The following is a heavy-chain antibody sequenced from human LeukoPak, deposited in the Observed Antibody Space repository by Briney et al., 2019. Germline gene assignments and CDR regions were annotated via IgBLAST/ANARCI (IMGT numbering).Heavy chain of an antibody. CDR1: GYTFTGYY. CDR3: AREGYSSGQPPVNWFDP. CDR2: INPNSGGT. D-gene: IGHD6-19*01. J-gene: IGHJ5*02. V-gene: IGHV1-2*02. Sequence: ASVKVSCTASGYTFTGYYMHWVRQAPGQGLEWMGWINPNSGGTNCAQKFQGRVTMTRDTSISTAYMELSRLRSDDTAVYYCAREGYSSGQPPVNWFDPWGQGTLVTVSS.